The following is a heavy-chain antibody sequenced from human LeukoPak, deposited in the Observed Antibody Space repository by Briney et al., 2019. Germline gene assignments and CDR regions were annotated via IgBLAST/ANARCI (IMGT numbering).Heavy chain of an antibody. CDR2: ISSSSSYI. CDR3: AKCFYGDYEYYFDY. J-gene: IGHJ4*02. CDR1: GFTFSSYS. V-gene: IGHV3-21*04. Sequence: GGSLRLSCAAYGFTFSSYSMNWVRQAPGKGLEWVSSISSSSSYIYYADSVKGRFTISRDNAKNSLYLQMNSLRAEDTALYYCAKCFYGDYEYYFDYWGQGTLVTVSS. D-gene: IGHD4-17*01.